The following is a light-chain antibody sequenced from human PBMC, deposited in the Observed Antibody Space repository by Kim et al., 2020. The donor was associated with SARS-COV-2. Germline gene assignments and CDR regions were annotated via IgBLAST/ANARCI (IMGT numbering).Light chain of an antibody. Sequence: EIVMTQSPATLYVSPGERATLFCRASESIGGALAWYQQKPGQAPRLLLYHASTRATGVPGRFSGSGFGAEFSLRISSLQSEDFAVYHCQQYNEWPPVTFGGGTKLEI. J-gene: IGKJ4*01. CDR2: HAS. CDR3: QQYNEWPPVT. CDR1: ESIGGA. V-gene: IGKV3-15*01.